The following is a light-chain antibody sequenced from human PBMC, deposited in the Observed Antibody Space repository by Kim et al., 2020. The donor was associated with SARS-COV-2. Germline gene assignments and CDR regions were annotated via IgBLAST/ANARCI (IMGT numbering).Light chain of an antibody. CDR1: QSISTS. J-gene: IGKJ1*01. Sequence: EVVMTQSPVPLSLSPGESATLSCRASQSISTSLAWYQQKPGQAPRLLIYGASTRATGIPARFSGSGSGTEFTLTISSLQSEDFAVYYCQQYSKWPPWTFGQGTKVDIK. CDR3: QQYSKWPPWT. CDR2: GAS. V-gene: IGKV3-15*01.